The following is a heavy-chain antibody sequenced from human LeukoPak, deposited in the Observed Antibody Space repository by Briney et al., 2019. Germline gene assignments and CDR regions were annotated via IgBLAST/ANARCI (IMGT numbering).Heavy chain of an antibody. J-gene: IGHJ4*02. CDR1: GFTFSSYA. CDR2: ISASGSTT. CDR3: AKGAQYDFWSGYTLEYFDV. V-gene: IGHV3-23*01. Sequence: GGSLRLSCAASGFTFSSYAMNWVRQAPGKGLDCVSFISASGSTTHYADSVTGRFTISRDNSNNTLYLQINSLRAEDTAAYYCAKGAQYDFWSGYTLEYFDVWGKGTLVTVSS. D-gene: IGHD3-3*01.